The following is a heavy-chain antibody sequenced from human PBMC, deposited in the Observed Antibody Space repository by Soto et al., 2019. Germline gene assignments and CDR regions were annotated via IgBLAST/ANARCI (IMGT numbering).Heavy chain of an antibody. CDR2: IYYSGST. CDR3: AGERGGFGECPVFP. Sequence: QVQLQESGPGLVKPSQTLSLTCTVSGGSISSGGYYWSWIRQHPGKGLEWIGYIYYSGSTYYNPSLKNRVTVSVDTSKNQFYLELSSVTDVDTAVDYCAGERGGFGECPVFPWGQETLLSVSP. CDR1: GGSISSGGYY. V-gene: IGHV4-31*03. D-gene: IGHD3-10*01. J-gene: IGHJ5*02.